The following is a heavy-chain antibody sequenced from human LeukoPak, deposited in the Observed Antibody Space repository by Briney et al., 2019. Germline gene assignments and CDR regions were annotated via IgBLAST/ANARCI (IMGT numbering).Heavy chain of an antibody. J-gene: IGHJ4*02. V-gene: IGHV1-46*01. Sequence: GASVKVSCKASGYTFTSYYMHWVRQAPGQGLEWKGIINPSGGSTSYAQKFQGRVTMTRDTSTSTVYMELSSLRSEDTAVYYCARSHTAMVLVYWGQGTLVTVSS. CDR2: INPSGGST. D-gene: IGHD5-18*01. CDR3: ARSHTAMVLVY. CDR1: GYTFTSYY.